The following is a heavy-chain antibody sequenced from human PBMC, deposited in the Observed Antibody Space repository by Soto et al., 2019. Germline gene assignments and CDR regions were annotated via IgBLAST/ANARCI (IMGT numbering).Heavy chain of an antibody. D-gene: IGHD3-3*01. CDR2: SHSNSGNS. CDR1: GYTFTGYN. Sequence: GASVTVSCKSSGYTFTGYNINCDRQAPGQGLEWVAGSHSNSGNSDHAQKFQGRLTVTRDTSISTAYMELSRLRSDDTAVYYCVLLGVFDHWGRGTLVTVSS. V-gene: IGHV1-8*01. J-gene: IGHJ4*02. CDR3: VLLGVFDH.